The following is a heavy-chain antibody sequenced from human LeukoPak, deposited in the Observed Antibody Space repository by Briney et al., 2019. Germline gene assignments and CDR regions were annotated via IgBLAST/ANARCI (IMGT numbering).Heavy chain of an antibody. Sequence: GGSLRLSCAASGFTFSRYSMNWVRQAPGKGLEWVSSVSSSSSFIYYADSVKGRVTISRDNAKNSLYLQMNSLRAEDTAVYYCARDPPLGSCSTISCPHLDYWGQGTLVTVSS. CDR3: ARDPPLGSCSTISCPHLDY. D-gene: IGHD2-2*01. CDR1: GFTFSRYS. J-gene: IGHJ4*02. CDR2: VSSSSSFI. V-gene: IGHV3-21*01.